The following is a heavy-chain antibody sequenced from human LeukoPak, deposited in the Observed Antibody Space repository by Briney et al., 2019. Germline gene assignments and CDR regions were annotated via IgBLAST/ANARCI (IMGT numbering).Heavy chain of an antibody. CDR2: IYYSGST. Sequence: PSETLSLTCTVSGGSISSYYWSWVRQPPGKGLEWIGYIYYSGSTNYNPSLKSRVTISVDTSKNQFSLKLSSVTAADTAVYYCARDGNRRRDGYNVFDYWDQGTLVTVSS. CDR1: GGSISSYY. CDR3: ARDGNRRRDGYNVFDY. V-gene: IGHV4-59*01. J-gene: IGHJ4*02. D-gene: IGHD5-24*01.